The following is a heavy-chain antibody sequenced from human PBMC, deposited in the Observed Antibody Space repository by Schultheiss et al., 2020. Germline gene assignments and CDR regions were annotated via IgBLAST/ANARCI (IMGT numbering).Heavy chain of an antibody. CDR1: GGSFSGYY. Sequence: SETLSLTCAVYGGSFSGYYWSWIRQPPGKGLEWIGEINHSGSTNYNPSLKSRVTISVDTSKNQFSLKVSSVTAADTAVYYCACGPRVRRYYMDVWGKGTTVTVSS. V-gene: IGHV4-34*01. J-gene: IGHJ6*03. CDR2: INHSGST. CDR3: ACGPRVRRYYMDV. D-gene: IGHD3-22*01.